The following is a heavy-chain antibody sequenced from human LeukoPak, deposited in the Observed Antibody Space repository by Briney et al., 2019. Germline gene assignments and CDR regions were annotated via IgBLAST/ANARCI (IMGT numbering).Heavy chain of an antibody. D-gene: IGHD5-24*01. CDR1: GSIFTTYG. Sequence: GGSLRLSCATSGSIFTTYGIHWVRQAPGKGLEWVAVISYDGSNEFYADSVKGRFTMSRDNSKNTLYLQMNSLSSDDTAVYYCARDPQRWQQLPHYWYFDLCGRGTLVIVSS. CDR2: ISYDGSNE. CDR3: ARDPQRWQQLPHYWYFDL. V-gene: IGHV3-30*03. J-gene: IGHJ2*01.